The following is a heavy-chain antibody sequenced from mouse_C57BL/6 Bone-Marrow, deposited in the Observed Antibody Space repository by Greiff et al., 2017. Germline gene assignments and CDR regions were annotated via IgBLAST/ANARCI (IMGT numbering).Heavy chain of an antibody. CDR3: VCDCLAMGY. J-gene: IGHJ4*01. CDR1: GFNIKDDY. CDR2: IDPENGAT. Sequence: EVQLVESGAELVRPGASVKLSCTASGFNIKDDYMHWVKQRPEQGLEWIGWIDPENGATEYASKFQGKATITADTASNTAYLQLSSLTSEDTAVYYCVCDCLAMGYWGQGTSVTVSS. V-gene: IGHV14-4*01. D-gene: IGHD2-4*01.